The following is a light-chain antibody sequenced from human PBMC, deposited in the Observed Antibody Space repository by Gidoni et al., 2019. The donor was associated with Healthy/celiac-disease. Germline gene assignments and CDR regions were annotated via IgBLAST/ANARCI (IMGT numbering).Light chain of an antibody. Sequence: DIQMTQYPSSLSASVGDRVTITCRASQSISSYLNWYQQKPGKAPKLLIYAASSLQSGVPSRFSGSGSGTDFTLTISSLQPEDFATYYCQQSYSTLFTFGPXTKVDIK. J-gene: IGKJ3*01. CDR1: QSISSY. V-gene: IGKV1-39*01. CDR3: QQSYSTLFT. CDR2: AAS.